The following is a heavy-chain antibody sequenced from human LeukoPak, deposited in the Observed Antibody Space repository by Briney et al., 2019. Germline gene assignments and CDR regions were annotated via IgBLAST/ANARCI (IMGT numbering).Heavy chain of an antibody. CDR1: GYTFTDYY. CDR2: VDPEDGET. V-gene: IGHV1-69-2*01. Sequence: ASVKVSCKVSGYTFTDYYMHWVQQAPGKGLEWMGLVDPEDGETIYAEKFQGRVTITADTSTDTAYMELSSLRSEDTAVYYCATVVESGSGSYYPVYWGQGTLVTVSS. CDR3: ATVVESGSGSYYPVY. D-gene: IGHD1-26*01. J-gene: IGHJ4*02.